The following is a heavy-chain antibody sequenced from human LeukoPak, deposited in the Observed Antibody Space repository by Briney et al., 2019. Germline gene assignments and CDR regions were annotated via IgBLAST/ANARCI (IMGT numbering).Heavy chain of an antibody. D-gene: IGHD3-22*01. Sequence: KTGGSLRLSCAASGFTFSNAWMSWVRQAPGKGLEWVGRIKSKTDGGTTDYAAPVKGRFTISRDDSKNTLYLQINSLKTEDPAVYYCTTDRITMIVVAWGAFDIWGQGTMVTVSS. V-gene: IGHV3-15*01. CDR2: IKSKTDGGTT. J-gene: IGHJ3*02. CDR1: GFTFSNAW. CDR3: TTDRITMIVVAWGAFDI.